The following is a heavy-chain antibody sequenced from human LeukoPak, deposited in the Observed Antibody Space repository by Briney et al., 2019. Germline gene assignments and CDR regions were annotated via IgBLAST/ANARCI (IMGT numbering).Heavy chain of an antibody. D-gene: IGHD6-13*01. CDR1: GSTFTSYR. CDR2: INPGDSAT. Sequence: GEPLQISSQAAGSTFTSYRIGGVRQLRGKGLEGMGIINPGDSATKYSPSFQCQVTISADKSLNTAFLQWSSLKASDTAMYDCARGYSSSPDYWGQGTLVTVSS. J-gene: IGHJ4*02. V-gene: IGHV5-51*01. CDR3: ARGYSSSPDY.